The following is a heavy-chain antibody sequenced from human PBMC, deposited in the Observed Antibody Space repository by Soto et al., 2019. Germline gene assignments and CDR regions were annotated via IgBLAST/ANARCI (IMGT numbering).Heavy chain of an antibody. CDR2: IGTAGDT. CDR3: ARAVDSNLGWNAFDI. D-gene: IGHD3-22*01. J-gene: IGHJ3*02. V-gene: IGHV3-13*01. Sequence: GGSLRLSCAASGFTFSSYDMHWVRQATGKGLEWVSAIGTAGDTYYPGSVKGRFTISRENAKNSLYLQMNSLRAEDTAVYYCARAVDSNLGWNAFDIWGQGTMVTVSS. CDR1: GFTFSSYD.